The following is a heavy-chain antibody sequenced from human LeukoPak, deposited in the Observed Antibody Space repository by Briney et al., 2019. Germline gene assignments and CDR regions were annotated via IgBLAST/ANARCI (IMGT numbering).Heavy chain of an antibody. CDR1: GYTFTRYY. V-gene: IGHV1-2*02. J-gene: IGHJ4*02. D-gene: IGHD3-22*01. CDR2: INPNSGGT. Sequence: ASVKVSCKASGYTFTRYYMHWVRQAPGQGLEWMGWINPNSGGTNYAQKFQGRVTMTRDTSISTAYMELSRLRSDDTAVYYCAAYKGQRGYHYFDYWGQGTLVTVSS. CDR3: AAYKGQRGYHYFDY.